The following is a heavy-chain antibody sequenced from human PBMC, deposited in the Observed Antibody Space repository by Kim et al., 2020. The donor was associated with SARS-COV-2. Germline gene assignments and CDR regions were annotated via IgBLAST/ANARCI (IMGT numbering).Heavy chain of an antibody. CDR3: ARSTIFGVAEF. J-gene: IGHJ4*02. D-gene: IGHD3-3*01. V-gene: IGHV3-21*01. Sequence: YIFSADSVKGRFTIARDNAKNSVYLQMNSLRAEDTAVYYCARSTIFGVAEFWGQGTLVTVSS. CDR2: YI.